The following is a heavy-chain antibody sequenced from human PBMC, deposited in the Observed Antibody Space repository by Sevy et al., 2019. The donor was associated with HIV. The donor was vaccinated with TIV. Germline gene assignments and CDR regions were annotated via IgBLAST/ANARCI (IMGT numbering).Heavy chain of an antibody. V-gene: IGHV3-72*01. Sequence: GGSLRLSCVASGFTLSDHYMEWVRQAPGKGLEWVGRTRNKADGYTTEHAASVKGRFTISRDESKNSPYVQMNSLKAEETAVYYCATHAGIAAAGRVFDYWGQGTLVTVSS. J-gene: IGHJ4*02. D-gene: IGHD6-13*01. CDR2: TRNKADGYTT. CDR1: GFTLSDHY. CDR3: ATHAGIAAAGRVFDY.